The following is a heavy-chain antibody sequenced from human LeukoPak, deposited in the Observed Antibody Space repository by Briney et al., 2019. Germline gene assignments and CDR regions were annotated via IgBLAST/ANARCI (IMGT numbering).Heavy chain of an antibody. CDR1: GGTFSSYA. D-gene: IGHD2-2*01. V-gene: IGHV1-69*13. CDR3: ARDGGYCSSTSCRFDP. J-gene: IGHJ5*02. Sequence: SVKVSCKASGGTFSSYAISWVRQAPGQGLEWMGGIIPIFGTANYAQKFEGRVTITADESTSTAYMELSSLRSEDTAVYYCARDGGYCSSTSCRFDPWGQGTLVTVSS. CDR2: IIPIFGTA.